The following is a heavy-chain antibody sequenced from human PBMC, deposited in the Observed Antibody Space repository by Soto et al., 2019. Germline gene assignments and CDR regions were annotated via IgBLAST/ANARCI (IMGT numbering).Heavy chain of an antibody. D-gene: IGHD2-21*02. Sequence: QVQLVQSGAEVKKPGASVKVSCKASGYMFSNNDIIWVRQATGQGLEWMGWMNPDSDKTDYAQKFQGRVTMTGNTSISTAYMELTALTYEDTAIYYCARPGARYCGGDCYSSHWGQGTLVTVSS. CDR3: ARPGARYCGGDCYSSH. CDR2: MNPDSDKT. J-gene: IGHJ4*02. V-gene: IGHV1-8*01. CDR1: GYMFSNND.